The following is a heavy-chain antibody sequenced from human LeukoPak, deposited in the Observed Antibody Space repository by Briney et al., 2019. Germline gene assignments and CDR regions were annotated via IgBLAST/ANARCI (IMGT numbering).Heavy chain of an antibody. V-gene: IGHV1-8*01. CDR3: TKASLAFGTKYFDP. CDR2: MNPKSGNT. Sequence: GASVKVSCTASGYPFSNYDINWVRQAPGQGLEWMGWMNPKSGNTGYGQKFQGRVTMTRVTSITTAYMELRSLRSDDTAMYYCTKASLAFGTKYFDPWGQGTLVTVSS. CDR1: GYPFSNYD. D-gene: IGHD3-10*01. J-gene: IGHJ5*02.